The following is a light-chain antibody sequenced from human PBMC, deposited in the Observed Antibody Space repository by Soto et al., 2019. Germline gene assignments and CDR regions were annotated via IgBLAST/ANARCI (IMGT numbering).Light chain of an antibody. CDR1: QGISSW. CDR2: AAF. J-gene: IGKJ2*01. CDR3: QQANSFPYT. V-gene: IGKV1-12*01. Sequence: DIQMTQSPSSVSASVGDRVTITCRAIQGISSWLAWYQQKPGKASKLLIYAAFSLQRGVPSRFSGSSSGTDLTLSIRSMKPEDFVTQYCQQANSFPYTFGQGTKLEIK.